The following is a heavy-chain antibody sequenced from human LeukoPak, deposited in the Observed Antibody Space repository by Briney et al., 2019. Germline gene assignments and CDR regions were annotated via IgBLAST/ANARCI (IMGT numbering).Heavy chain of an antibody. CDR3: ALPSINDYGDFGY. CDR1: GFTFSSYA. D-gene: IGHD4-17*01. Sequence: NTGGSLRLSCAASGFTFSSYAMSWVRQAPGKGLEWVSSISGTSRSTYIYYADSVKGRFTISRDNAENSLYLQMNSLRAEDTAVYYCALPSINDYGDFGYWGQGTLVTVSS. V-gene: IGHV3-21*01. J-gene: IGHJ4*02. CDR2: ISGTSRSTYI.